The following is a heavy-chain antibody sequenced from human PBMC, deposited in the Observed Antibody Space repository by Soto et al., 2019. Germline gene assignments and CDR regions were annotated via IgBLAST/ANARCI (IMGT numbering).Heavy chain of an antibody. CDR2: IHYSGST. CDR3: ASYTSGRSGPALDV. D-gene: IGHD3-10*01. V-gene: IGHV4-61*01. J-gene: IGHJ6*02. CDR1: GGSVSNHNYY. Sequence: SETLSLTCTVSGGSVSNHNYYWTWIRQPPGKGPEWVGYIHYSGSTNHNPSLKSRVTMSVDTAKNQFSLELTSVTAADTAVYYCASYTSGRSGPALDVWGQGTTVTVSS.